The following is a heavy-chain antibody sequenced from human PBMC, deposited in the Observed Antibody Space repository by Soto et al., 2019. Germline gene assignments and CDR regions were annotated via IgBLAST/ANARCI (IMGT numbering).Heavy chain of an antibody. CDR3: ARDHPYPGSSWFFFDL. Sequence: WASVKVSCKASGYIFTSNVMHWVRQAPGQRLEWMGWINAGNGNTKYSQKFQGRVTITRDTPASTAFMELSSLRSEDTAVYYCARDHPYPGSSWFFFDLWGQGTLVTVSS. CDR2: INAGNGNT. D-gene: IGHD6-13*01. CDR1: GYIFTSNV. V-gene: IGHV1-3*01. J-gene: IGHJ4*02.